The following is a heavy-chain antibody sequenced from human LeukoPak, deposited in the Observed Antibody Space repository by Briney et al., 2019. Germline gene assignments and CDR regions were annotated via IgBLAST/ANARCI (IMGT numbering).Heavy chain of an antibody. CDR1: GFTFSSYG. CDR3: AKHGSGGACYDY. V-gene: IGHV3-23*01. Sequence: GGSLRLSCAASGFTFSSYGMHWVRQAPGKGLEWVSAVTDSGGSTYYADSVKGRFTISRDNSNKTLYLQMNSLRGEDTAVYYCAKHGSGGACYDYWGQGTLVTVSS. CDR2: VTDSGGST. J-gene: IGHJ4*02. D-gene: IGHD2-21*02.